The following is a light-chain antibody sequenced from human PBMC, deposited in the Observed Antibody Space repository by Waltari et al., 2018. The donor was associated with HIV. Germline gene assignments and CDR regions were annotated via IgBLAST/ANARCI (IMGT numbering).Light chain of an antibody. V-gene: IGKV1-5*03. CDR3: QQYSSFPIT. J-gene: IGKJ2*01. Sequence: DIQMTQSPSTLSASIGDRVSITCRAGHNVGTWLSWYQQKPGKAPSLLISKTSTLESGVPTNFSGSGSGTYFTLTISALRPDDFASYFCQQYSSFPITFGQGTKL. CDR1: HNVGTW. CDR2: KTS.